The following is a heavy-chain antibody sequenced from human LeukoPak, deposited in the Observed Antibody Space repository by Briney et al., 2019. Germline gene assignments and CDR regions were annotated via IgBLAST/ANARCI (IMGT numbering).Heavy chain of an antibody. CDR3: AKGFVVVVSATQSSWFDP. CDR2: IYSGGST. D-gene: IGHD2-15*01. Sequence: GESLRLSCAASGFTVSSNYMSWVRQAPGKGLEWVSVIYSGGSTYYADSVKGRFTISRDNSKNTLYLQMNSLRAEDTAVYYCAKGFVVVVSATQSSWFDPWGQGTLVTVSS. CDR1: GFTVSSNY. V-gene: IGHV3-53*01. J-gene: IGHJ5*02.